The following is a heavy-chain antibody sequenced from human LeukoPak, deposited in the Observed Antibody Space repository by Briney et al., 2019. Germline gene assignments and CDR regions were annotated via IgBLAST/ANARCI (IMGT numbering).Heavy chain of an antibody. V-gene: IGHV1-46*01. CDR3: ARARVEFDSSGYSTNFDY. J-gene: IGHJ4*02. Sequence: GASVKVSCKASGYTFTSYGISWVRQAPGQGLEWMGIINPSGGSTTYAQKFQGRVIMTKDASTSTVYMEVNSLRSDDTAVYYCARARVEFDSSGYSTNFDYWGQGALVAVSS. CDR2: INPSGGST. CDR1: GYTFTSYG. D-gene: IGHD3-22*01.